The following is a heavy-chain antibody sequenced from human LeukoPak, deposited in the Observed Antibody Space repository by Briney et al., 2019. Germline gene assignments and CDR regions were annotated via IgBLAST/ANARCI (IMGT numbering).Heavy chain of an antibody. D-gene: IGHD1-7*01. V-gene: IGHV3-23*01. CDR1: GFTFSSYA. J-gene: IGHJ6*02. CDR2: ISGSGGST. CDR3: ARDTGNWNYYYYYYYGMDV. Sequence: GGSLRLSCAASGFTFSSYAMSWVRQAPGKGLEWVSAISGSGGSTYYADSVKGRFTISRDNSKNTLYLQMNSLRAEDTAVYYCARDTGNWNYYYYYYYGMDVWGQGTTVTASS.